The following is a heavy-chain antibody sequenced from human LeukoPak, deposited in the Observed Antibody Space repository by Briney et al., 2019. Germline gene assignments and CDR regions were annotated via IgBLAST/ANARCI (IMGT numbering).Heavy chain of an antibody. CDR1: GYTFTSYG. J-gene: IGHJ4*02. V-gene: IGHV1-18*01. CDR3: ARGPVGFWGGYDLDY. D-gene: IGHD3-3*01. Sequence: ASVKVSCKASGYTFTSYGISWVRQAPGQGLEWMGWISAYNGNTNYAQKLQGRVTMTTDTSTSTAYMELRSLRSDDTAVYYCARGPVGFWGGYDLDYWGQGTLVTVSS. CDR2: ISAYNGNT.